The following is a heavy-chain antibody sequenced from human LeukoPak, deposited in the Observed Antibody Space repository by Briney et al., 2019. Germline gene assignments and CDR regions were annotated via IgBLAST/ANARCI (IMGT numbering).Heavy chain of an antibody. CDR3: ARNKNSGWGYFDY. V-gene: IGHV3-30*04. CDR1: GFTFSSYA. J-gene: IGHJ4*02. D-gene: IGHD5-12*01. Sequence: GGSLRLSCAASGFTFSSYAMHWVRHAPGKGLEWVAVISYDGSNKYYADSVKGRFTISRDNSKHTLYLQMNSLRAEDTAVYYYARNKNSGWGYFDYWGQGTLVTVSS. CDR2: ISYDGSNK.